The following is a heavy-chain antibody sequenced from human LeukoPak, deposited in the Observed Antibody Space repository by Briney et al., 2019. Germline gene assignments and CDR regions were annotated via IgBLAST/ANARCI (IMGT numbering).Heavy chain of an antibody. CDR2: ISSSGSYI. V-gene: IGHV3-21*01. CDR3: ALPAVAALTDWYFDL. D-gene: IGHD6-19*01. Sequence: GGSLRLSCAASGFTFSTYSMHWVRQAPGKGLEWVSSISSSGSYIYYADSVKGRFTISRDNAKNSLYLQMNSLRAEDTAVYYCALPAVAALTDWYFDLWGRGTLVTVSS. CDR1: GFTFSTYS. J-gene: IGHJ2*01.